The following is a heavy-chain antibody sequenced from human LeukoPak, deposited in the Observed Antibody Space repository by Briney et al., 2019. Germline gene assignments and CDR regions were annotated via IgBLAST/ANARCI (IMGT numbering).Heavy chain of an antibody. CDR1: GYTFTNYG. D-gene: IGHD3-22*01. V-gene: IGHV1-18*01. CDR3: ARQPTYYYDSSGSFDY. Sequence: ASVKVSFKASGYTFTNYGFSWVRQAPGQGLEWMGWISAYNGNTNYAQNLQGRVTMTTDTSMSTAYMELRSLRSDDTAVYYCARQPTYYYDSSGSFDYWGQGTLVTVSS. CDR2: ISAYNGNT. J-gene: IGHJ4*02.